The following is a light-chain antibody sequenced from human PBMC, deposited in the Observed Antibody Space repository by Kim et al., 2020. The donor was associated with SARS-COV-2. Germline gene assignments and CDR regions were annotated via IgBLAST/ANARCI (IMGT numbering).Light chain of an antibody. CDR2: QDN. Sequence: SYELTQPPSVSVSPGQTASITCSGNKLGEKDICWYQQKPGQTPVLVIYQDNKRPSGIPERFSGSNSGNTATLTISGTQSMDEADYYCQAWVSSTAVFGGG. V-gene: IGLV3-1*01. CDR1: KLGEKD. CDR3: QAWVSSTAV. J-gene: IGLJ2*01.